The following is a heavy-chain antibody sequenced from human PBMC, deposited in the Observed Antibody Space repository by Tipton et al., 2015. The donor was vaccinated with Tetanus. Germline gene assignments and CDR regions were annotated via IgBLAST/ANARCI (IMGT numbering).Heavy chain of an antibody. J-gene: IGHJ4*02. CDR2: INSDGSST. CDR1: GFTFSSYW. CDR3: ARGGPGSFYFDS. D-gene: IGHD3-10*01. V-gene: IGHV3-74*01. Sequence: SLRLSCAASGFTFSSYWMHWARQAPGKGLVWVSRINSDGSSTSYADSVKGRFTISRDNAKNTLYLQMNSPRAEDTAVYYCARGGPGSFYFDSWGQGPLVTVSS.